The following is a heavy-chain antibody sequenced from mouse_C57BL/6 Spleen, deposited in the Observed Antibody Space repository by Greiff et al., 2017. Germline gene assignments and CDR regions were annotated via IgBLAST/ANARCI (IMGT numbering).Heavy chain of an antibody. CDR3: ARSGITTVVPGF. Sequence: EVQLQQSGPELVKPGASVKMSCKASGYTFTDYNMHWVKQSHGKSLEWIGYINPNNGGTSYNQKFKGKATLTVNKSSSTAYMELRSLTSEDSAVYYCARSGITTVVPGFWGQGTTLTVSS. V-gene: IGHV1-22*01. D-gene: IGHD1-1*01. CDR2: INPNNGGT. CDR1: GYTFTDYN. J-gene: IGHJ2*01.